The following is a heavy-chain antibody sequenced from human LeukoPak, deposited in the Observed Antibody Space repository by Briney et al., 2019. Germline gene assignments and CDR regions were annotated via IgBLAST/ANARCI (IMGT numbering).Heavy chain of an antibody. CDR3: AKVSRPTRAFDI. CDR2: IRYDGSNK. D-gene: IGHD3-16*02. V-gene: IGHV3-30*02. Sequence: GGSLRLSCAASGFTFSSYAMHWVRQAPGKGLEWVAFIRYDGSNKYYADSVKGRFTISRDNSKNTLYLQTNSLRAEDTAVYYCAKVSRPTRAFDIWGQGTMVTVSS. CDR1: GFTFSSYA. J-gene: IGHJ3*02.